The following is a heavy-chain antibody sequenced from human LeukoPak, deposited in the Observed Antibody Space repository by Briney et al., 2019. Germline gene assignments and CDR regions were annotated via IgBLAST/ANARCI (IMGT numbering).Heavy chain of an antibody. CDR3: AGEAAAATRSFDY. CDR1: GGSISSSSYY. D-gene: IGHD6-13*01. Sequence: SETLSLTCTVSGGSISSSSYYWGWIRQPPGKGLEWIGSIYYSGSTYYNPSLKSRVTISVDTSKNQFSLKLSSVTAADTAVYYCAGEAAAATRSFDYWGQGTLVTVSS. J-gene: IGHJ4*02. V-gene: IGHV4-39*02. CDR2: IYYSGST.